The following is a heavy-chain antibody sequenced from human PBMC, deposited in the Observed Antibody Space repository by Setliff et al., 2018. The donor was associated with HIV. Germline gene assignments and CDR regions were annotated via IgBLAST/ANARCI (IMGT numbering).Heavy chain of an antibody. Sequence: PSETLSLTCTVSSGSIVRYYWTWIRQPPGKGLEWIGYIYYSGSTNYNPSLKSRVIISVDTSKMQFSLKLRSVTAADTAMYYCARLLQGGNYAFDIWGQGTMVTVSS. J-gene: IGHJ3*02. CDR2: IYYSGST. D-gene: IGHD2-21*02. CDR3: ARLLQGGNYAFDI. CDR1: SGSIVRYY. V-gene: IGHV4-59*08.